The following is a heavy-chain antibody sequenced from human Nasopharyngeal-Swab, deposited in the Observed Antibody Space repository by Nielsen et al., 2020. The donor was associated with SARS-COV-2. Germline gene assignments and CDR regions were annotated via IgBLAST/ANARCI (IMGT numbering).Heavy chain of an antibody. V-gene: IGHV3-33*06. CDR3: AKDEPYYDSSGYNYYYYYYMDV. D-gene: IGHD3-22*01. Sequence: GESLKISCAASGFTFSSYGMHWVRQAPGEGLEWVAVIWYDGSNKYYADSVKGRFTISRDNSKNTLYLQMNSLRAEDTAVYYCAKDEPYYDSSGYNYYYYYYMDVWGKGTTVTVSS. J-gene: IGHJ6*03. CDR2: IWYDGSNK. CDR1: GFTFSSYG.